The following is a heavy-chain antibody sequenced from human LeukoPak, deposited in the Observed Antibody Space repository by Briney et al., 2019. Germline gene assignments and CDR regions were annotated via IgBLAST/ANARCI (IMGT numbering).Heavy chain of an antibody. CDR3: AGVLRGAFDI. Sequence: GGSLRLPCAASGFTVGSNYMSWVRQAPGKGLEWISLIYSGGRTDYADSVKGRFTISRDNSKNMVYLQMNSLRGDDTAVYYCAGVLRGAFDIWGQGKMVAVSS. CDR1: GFTVGSNY. J-gene: IGHJ3*02. CDR2: IYSGGRT. V-gene: IGHV3-53*01.